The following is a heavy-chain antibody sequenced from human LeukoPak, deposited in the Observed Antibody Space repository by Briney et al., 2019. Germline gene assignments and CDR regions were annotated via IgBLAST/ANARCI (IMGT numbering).Heavy chain of an antibody. D-gene: IGHD2-15*01. J-gene: IGHJ4*02. CDR3: ARYHCSGGSCYSLHFDY. CDR1: GGTFSSYA. Sequence: GASVKVSCKASGGTFSSYAISWVRQAPGQGLEWMGRIIPIFGTANYAQKFQGRVTMTRDTSTSTVYMELSSLRSEDTAVYYCARYHCSGGSCYSLHFDYWGQGTLVTVSS. CDR2: IIPIFGTA. V-gene: IGHV1-69*05.